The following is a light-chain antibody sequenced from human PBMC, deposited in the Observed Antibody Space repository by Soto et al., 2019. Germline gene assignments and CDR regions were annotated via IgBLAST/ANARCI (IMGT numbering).Light chain of an antibody. CDR3: QQYNSCS. CDR1: QSISNW. CDR2: HAS. V-gene: IGKV1-5*01. J-gene: IGKJ1*01. Sequence: DIKMTPSPSTLPASVGERVTITCRASQSISNWLAWYQQRPGKAPKVLIYHASNLQSGVPSRFSGSGSGTEFNLTISSLQPEDFATDYCQQYNSCSVGQGTKLEIK.